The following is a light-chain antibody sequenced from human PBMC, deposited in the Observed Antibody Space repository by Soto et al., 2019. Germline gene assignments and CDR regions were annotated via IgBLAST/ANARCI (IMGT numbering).Light chain of an antibody. CDR3: QQYNSYSWT. J-gene: IGKJ1*01. CDR2: ASS. V-gene: IGKV1-17*01. CDR1: QGIITY. Sequence: DIQMTQSPSSLSASVGDRVTIACRASQGIITYLNWYQQKPGKAPTVLIYASSTLQTGVPSRFRGSGSGTEFTLTISSLQPDDFETYYCQQYNSYSWTFGQGTKVDIK.